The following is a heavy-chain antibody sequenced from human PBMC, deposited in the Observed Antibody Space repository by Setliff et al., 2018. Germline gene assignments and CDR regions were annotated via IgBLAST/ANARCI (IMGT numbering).Heavy chain of an antibody. CDR2: IYTSGST. Sequence: SETLSLTCTVSGDSISNYYWNWIRQPAGKGLEWIGRIYTSGSTNYNPSLKSRVTISVDTSKNQFSLKLSSVTAADTAVYYCARGSYYYDSSGYRGRYGMDVWGQGTTVTVSS. J-gene: IGHJ6*02. D-gene: IGHD3-22*01. V-gene: IGHV4-4*07. CDR3: ARGSYYYDSSGYRGRYGMDV. CDR1: GDSISNYY.